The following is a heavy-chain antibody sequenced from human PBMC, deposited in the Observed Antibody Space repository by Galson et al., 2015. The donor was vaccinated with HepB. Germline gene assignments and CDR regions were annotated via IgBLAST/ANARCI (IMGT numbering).Heavy chain of an antibody. V-gene: IGHV1-69*04. CDR1: GGTFSSYA. Sequence: SCKASGGTFSSYAISWVRQAPGQGLEWMGRIIPILGIANYAQKFQGRVTITADKSTSTAYMELSSLRSEDTAVYYCARDMDYYDSSGYFDAFDIWGQGTMVTVSS. J-gene: IGHJ3*02. CDR2: IIPILGIA. CDR3: ARDMDYYDSSGYFDAFDI. D-gene: IGHD3-22*01.